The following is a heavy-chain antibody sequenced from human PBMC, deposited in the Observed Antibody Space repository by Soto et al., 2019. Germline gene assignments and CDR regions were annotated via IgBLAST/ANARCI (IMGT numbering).Heavy chain of an antibody. D-gene: IGHD1-7*01. Sequence: GSLRLSCAASGFTFSSYAMSWVRQAPGKGLEWVSAISGSGGSTYYADSVKGRFTISRDNSKDTLYLQMNSLRAEDTAVYYRAKDMRRYNWNYVHYFDYWGQGTLVTVSS. CDR3: AKDMRRYNWNYVHYFDY. J-gene: IGHJ4*02. CDR1: GFTFSSYA. CDR2: ISGSGGST. V-gene: IGHV3-23*01.